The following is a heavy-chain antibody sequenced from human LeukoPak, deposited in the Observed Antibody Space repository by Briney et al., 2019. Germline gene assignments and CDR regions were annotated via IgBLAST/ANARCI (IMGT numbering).Heavy chain of an antibody. Sequence: GGSLRLFCTASGLTFRNYDMTWVRQAPGKGREWVSSISATTIYTFSADSVRGRFTISRDNVANSLYLQMNNLRGEHPGVYFCARIGLGRDAYNSFDFWVQGTLVTVSS. D-gene: IGHD5-24*01. CDR2: ISATTIYT. CDR3: ARIGLGRDAYNSFDF. V-gene: IGHV3-21*01. J-gene: IGHJ4*02. CDR1: GLTFRNYD.